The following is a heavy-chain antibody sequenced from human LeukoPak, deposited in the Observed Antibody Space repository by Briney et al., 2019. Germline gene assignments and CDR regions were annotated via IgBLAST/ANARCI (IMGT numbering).Heavy chain of an antibody. CDR1: GGSFSGYH. J-gene: IGHJ4*02. CDR3: ARHQKDDYGDYYFDY. Sequence: SETLSLTCAVYGGSFSGYHWSWIRQPPGKGLEWIGEINHSGSTNYNPSLKSRVTISVDTSKNQFSLKLSSVTAADTAVYYCARHQKDDYGDYYFDYWGQGTLVTVSS. CDR2: INHSGST. D-gene: IGHD4-17*01. V-gene: IGHV4-34*01.